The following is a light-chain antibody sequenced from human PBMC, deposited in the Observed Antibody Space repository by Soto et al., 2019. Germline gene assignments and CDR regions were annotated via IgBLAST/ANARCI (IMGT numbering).Light chain of an antibody. V-gene: IGKV3-20*01. J-gene: IGKJ1*01. Sequence: EILLTQYPGTLSLSPGERATLSCRASQSVSNNYLAWYQQKPGQAPRLLIYGASNRATGIPDRLSGSGSGTEFTLTISRMEPEDFAVYYCQQYGSSGTFGHVTKVDIK. CDR3: QQYGSSGT. CDR2: GAS. CDR1: QSVSNNY.